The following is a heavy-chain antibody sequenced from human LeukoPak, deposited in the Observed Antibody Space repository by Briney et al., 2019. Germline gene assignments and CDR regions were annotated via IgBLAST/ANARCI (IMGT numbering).Heavy chain of an antibody. CDR1: GFTFSSYA. J-gene: IGHJ3*02. V-gene: IGHV3-64D*09. D-gene: IGHD3-10*01. CDR3: VVGRSHDDFDI. Sequence: GGSLRLSCSASGFTFSSYAMHWVRQAPGKGLEYVSAISSNGGSTYYADSVKGRFTISRGNSKNTLYLQMSSLRAEDTAVYYCVVGRSHDDFDIWGQGTMVTVSS. CDR2: ISSNGGST.